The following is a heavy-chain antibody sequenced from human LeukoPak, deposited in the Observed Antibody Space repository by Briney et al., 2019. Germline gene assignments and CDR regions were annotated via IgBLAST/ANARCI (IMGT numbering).Heavy chain of an antibody. V-gene: IGHV3-23*01. CDR3: AKGHSSGYYDFAY. J-gene: IGHJ4*02. D-gene: IGHD3-22*01. Sequence: GGSLRLSCAASGFTFSTYAMTWVRQAPWKGLEWVSGISVSGGSTYYAESVKGRFTISRDNSKNTLYLQMNSLRAEDTAVYYCAKGHSSGYYDFAYWGQGTLVTVSS. CDR2: ISVSGGST. CDR1: GFTFSTYA.